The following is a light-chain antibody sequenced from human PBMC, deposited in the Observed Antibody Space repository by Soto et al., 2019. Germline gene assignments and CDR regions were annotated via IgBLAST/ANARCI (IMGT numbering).Light chain of an antibody. CDR1: QSISSW. CDR3: QQYNSYST. V-gene: IGKV1-5*03. CDR2: KAS. J-gene: IGKJ1*01. Sequence: DIQMTQSPSTLSASVGDRVTITCRASQSISSWLAWYQQKPGKAPKLLIYKASNLESGVPSRFSGSGSGTEFTLTISSLQPDDLATYYCQQYNSYSTFGLGTKVDIK.